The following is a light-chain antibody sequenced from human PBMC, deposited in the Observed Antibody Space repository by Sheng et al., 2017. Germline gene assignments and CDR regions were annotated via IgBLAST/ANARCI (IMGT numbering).Light chain of an antibody. CDR1: QGISSY. V-gene: IGKV1-8*01. J-gene: IGKJ1*01. CDR2: AAS. CDR3: LQYYTSPRS. Sequence: AIRMTQSPSSFSASTGDRVTITCRASQGISSYLAWYQQKPGKAPKLLIYAASTLQSGVPSRFSGSGSGTVFTLTISSLQPEDFTTYYCLQYYTSPRSFGPGTKVEIK.